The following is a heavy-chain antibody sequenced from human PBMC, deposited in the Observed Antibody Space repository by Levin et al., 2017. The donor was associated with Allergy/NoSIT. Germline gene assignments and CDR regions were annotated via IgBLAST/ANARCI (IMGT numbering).Heavy chain of an antibody. Sequence: GGSLRLSCKATGYTFTSYYIHWVRQAPGQGLEWMAIMKISDDTSTYAQEFQGRVRLTRDTSTSTVYMELSSLRSGDTAVYYCAREGPHTLRLDFWGQGTLVTVSS. J-gene: IGHJ4*02. D-gene: IGHD3-3*01. CDR3: AREGPHTLRLDF. V-gene: IGHV1-46*01. CDR1: GYTFTSYY. CDR2: MKISDDTS.